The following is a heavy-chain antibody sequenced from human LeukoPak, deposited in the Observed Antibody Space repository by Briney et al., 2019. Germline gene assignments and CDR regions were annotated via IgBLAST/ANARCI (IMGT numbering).Heavy chain of an antibody. CDR3: ANSKGLLTEFDY. Sequence: PGGSLRLSCAASGFTFSTYSMNWVRQAPGKGLEWVSAISGSGGSTYYADSVKGRFTISRDNSKNTLYLQMNSLRAEDTAVYYCANSKGLLTEFDYWGQGTLVTVSS. V-gene: IGHV3-23*01. CDR1: GFTFSTYS. J-gene: IGHJ4*02. CDR2: ISGSGGST. D-gene: IGHD2-21*01.